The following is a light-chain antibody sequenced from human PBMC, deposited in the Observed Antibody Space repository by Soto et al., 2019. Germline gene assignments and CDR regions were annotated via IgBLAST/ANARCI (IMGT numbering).Light chain of an antibody. CDR1: QSVSSY. Sequence: EIVLTQSPATLSLSPGERATLSCRASQSVSSYFAWYQQKPGQAPRLLIYDASNRATGIPARFSGSGSGTYFTLTISSLEPDDFAVYYCQQRGNWPVTFGQGTRVDIK. V-gene: IGKV3-11*01. J-gene: IGKJ1*01. CDR3: QQRGNWPVT. CDR2: DAS.